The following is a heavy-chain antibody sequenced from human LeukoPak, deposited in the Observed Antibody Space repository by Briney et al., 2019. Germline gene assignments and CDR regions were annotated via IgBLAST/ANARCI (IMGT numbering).Heavy chain of an antibody. D-gene: IGHD6-19*01. CDR1: GVSISSYY. Sequence: SETLSLTCTVSGVSISSYYWSWLRQPPGKGLEWIGYIYYSGSTNYNPSLKSRVTISVDTSKNQFSLKLSSVTAADTAVYYCARTPRAVAAHYYFDYWGQRTLVTVSS. V-gene: IGHV4-59*01. CDR2: IYYSGST. J-gene: IGHJ4*02. CDR3: ARTPRAVAAHYYFDY.